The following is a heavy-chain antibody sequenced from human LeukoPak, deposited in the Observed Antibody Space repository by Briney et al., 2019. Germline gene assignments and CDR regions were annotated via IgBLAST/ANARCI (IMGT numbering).Heavy chain of an antibody. Sequence: SETLSLTCTVSGGSISSGSYYWSWIRQPAGKGLEWIGRIYTSGSNNYNPSLKSRVNISVDTSKNQFSLKLSSVTAADTAVYYCAREVQGDAFDIWGQGTMVTVSS. J-gene: IGHJ3*02. CDR1: GGSISSGSYY. V-gene: IGHV4-61*02. CDR2: IYTSGSN. CDR3: AREVQGDAFDI.